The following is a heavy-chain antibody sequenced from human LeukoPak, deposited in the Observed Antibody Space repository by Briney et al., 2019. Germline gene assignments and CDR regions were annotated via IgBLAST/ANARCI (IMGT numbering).Heavy chain of an antibody. CDR2: IYYSGST. V-gene: IGHV4-31*03. CDR1: GGSISSGGYY. Sequence: SETLSLTCTVSGGSISSGGYYWSWIRQHPGKGLEWIGYIYYSGSTYYNPSLKSRVTISVDTSKNQFSLKLSSVTAADTAVYYCARDVGFGEYYGMDVWGQGTTVTVSS. D-gene: IGHD3-10*01. J-gene: IGHJ6*02. CDR3: ARDVGFGEYYGMDV.